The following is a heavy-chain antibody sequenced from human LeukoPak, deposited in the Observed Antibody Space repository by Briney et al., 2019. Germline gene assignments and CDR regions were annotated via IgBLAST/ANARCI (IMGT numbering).Heavy chain of an antibody. CDR2: ISGNGGGT. CDR1: GFTLKNHV. V-gene: IGHV3-23*01. J-gene: IGHJ5*02. CDR3: VKEKGGLWGFGELAHLDS. Sequence: GGSLRLSCAASGFTLKNHVMSWVRQGPERGLEGGANISGNGGGTYYADSVTGRFTICRDNAKDTVDLEVSSLRAEDTAIYYCVKEKGGLWGFGELAHLDSCGQRSIVTVSS. D-gene: IGHD3-16*01.